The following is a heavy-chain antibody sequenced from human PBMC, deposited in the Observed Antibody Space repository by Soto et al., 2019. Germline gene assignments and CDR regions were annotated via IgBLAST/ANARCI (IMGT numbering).Heavy chain of an antibody. CDR1: GGTFSSYA. D-gene: IGHD2-21*02. CDR3: ARAGTVLCGGDCYDY. CDR2: IIPIFGTA. Sequence: PVKVSCKASGGTFSSYAISCARQAPGQGLEWMGGIIPIFGTANYAQKFQGRVTITADESTSTAYMELSSPRSEDTAVYYCARAGTVLCGGDCYDYWGQGTLVTVSS. V-gene: IGHV1-69*13. J-gene: IGHJ4*02.